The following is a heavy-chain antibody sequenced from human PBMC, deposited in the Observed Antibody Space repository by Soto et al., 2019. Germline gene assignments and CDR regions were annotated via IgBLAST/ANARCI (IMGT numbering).Heavy chain of an antibody. CDR1: GFTFSSYG. J-gene: IGHJ4*02. D-gene: IGHD3-10*01. V-gene: IGHV3-30*18. CDR3: AKGGVSYPFDY. CDR2: ISYDGSNK. Sequence: PGGSLRLSCAASGFTFSSYGMHWVRQAPGKGLEWVAVISYDGSNKYYADSVKGRFTISRDNSKNTLYLQMNSLRAEDTAVYYCAKGGVSYPFDYWGQGTLVTVSS.